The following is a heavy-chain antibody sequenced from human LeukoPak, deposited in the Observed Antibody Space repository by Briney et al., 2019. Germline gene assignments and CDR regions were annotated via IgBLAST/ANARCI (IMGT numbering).Heavy chain of an antibody. CDR3: ARHLNNCGDDCYIFDY. CDR2: IYYSGST. J-gene: IGHJ4*02. V-gene: IGHV4-59*08. CDR1: GGSIFSYY. D-gene: IGHD2-21*01. Sequence: PSETLSLTCTVSGGSIFSYYWSWIRQPPGKGLEWMGYIYYSGSTNYNPSLKSRVTISVDTSKNQFSLWVSSVTAADTAVYYCARHLNNCGDDCYIFDYWGQGTLVTVSS.